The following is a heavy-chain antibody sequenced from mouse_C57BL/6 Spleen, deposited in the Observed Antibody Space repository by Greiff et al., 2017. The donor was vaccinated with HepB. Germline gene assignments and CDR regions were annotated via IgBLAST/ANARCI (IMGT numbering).Heavy chain of an antibody. V-gene: IGHV14-1*01. CDR2: IDPEDGDT. J-gene: IGHJ2*01. D-gene: IGHD4-1*01. CDR3: TTFRTGTRDYFDY. CDR1: GFNIKDYY. Sequence: EVQLQQSGAELVRPGASVKLSCTASGFNIKDYYMHWVKQRPEQGLEWIGRIDPEDGDTEYAPKFQGKAIMTADTSSNTAYLQLSSLTSEDTAVYYCTTFRTGTRDYFDYWGQGTTLTVSS.